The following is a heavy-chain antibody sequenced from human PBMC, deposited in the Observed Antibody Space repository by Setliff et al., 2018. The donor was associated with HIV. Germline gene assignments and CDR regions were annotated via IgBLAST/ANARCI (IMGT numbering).Heavy chain of an antibody. J-gene: IGHJ3*02. CDR3: ARAEAGAFDI. D-gene: IGHD6-19*01. Sequence: PSETLSLTCAAYGGSFSAYYWSWIRQPPGKGLEWIGEINHSGSTAYNPSLKSRVTVSVDTSKNQFSLKLRSVAAADTAVYFCARAEAGAFDIWGPGTMVTVSS. V-gene: IGHV4-34*01. CDR1: GGSFSAYY. CDR2: INHSGST.